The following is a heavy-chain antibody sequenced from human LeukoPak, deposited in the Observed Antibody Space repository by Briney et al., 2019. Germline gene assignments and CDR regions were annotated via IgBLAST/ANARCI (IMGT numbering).Heavy chain of an antibody. CDR1: GGSISSSN. J-gene: IGHJ4*02. CDR3: ATDQGSSGWYIGLNY. D-gene: IGHD6-19*01. Sequence: PSETLSLTCAVAGGSISSSNWWSSVRQVPGKGLEWVSGISGGGGSTYYADSVKGRFTISRDNSENTLYLQMNSLRAEDTAIYYCATDQGSSGWYIGLNYWGQGTLVTVSS. V-gene: IGHV3-23*01. CDR2: ISGGGGST.